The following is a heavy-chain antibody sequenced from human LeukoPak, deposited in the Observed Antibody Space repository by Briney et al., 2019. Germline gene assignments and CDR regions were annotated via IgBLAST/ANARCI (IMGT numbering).Heavy chain of an antibody. CDR1: GYNFVNYW. J-gene: IGHJ4*02. V-gene: IGHV5-51*01. Sequence: GESLMISCLASGYNFVNYWIGWVRQMPGKGLEWMGIIYPRSSAAKYSPSFEGQVTISVDKSINTAYLQWTSLRASDTAMYFCARRSFDSWGQGTRVTVSP. CDR3: ARRSFDS. D-gene: IGHD6-19*01. CDR2: IYPRSSAA.